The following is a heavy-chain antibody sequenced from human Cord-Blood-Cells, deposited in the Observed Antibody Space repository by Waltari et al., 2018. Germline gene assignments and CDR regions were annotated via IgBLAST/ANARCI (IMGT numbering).Heavy chain of an antibody. J-gene: IGHJ5*02. CDR1: GYTLTELS. Sequence: QVQLVQSGAEVKKPGASVKVSCKVSGYTLTELSMHWVRQAPGKGLEWMGGFGPEDGETIDAPKFQGRVTMTEDTSTDTAYMELSSLRSEDTAVYYCATEIYGDYPNWFDPWGQGTLVTVSS. CDR2: FGPEDGET. D-gene: IGHD4-17*01. V-gene: IGHV1-24*01. CDR3: ATEIYGDYPNWFDP.